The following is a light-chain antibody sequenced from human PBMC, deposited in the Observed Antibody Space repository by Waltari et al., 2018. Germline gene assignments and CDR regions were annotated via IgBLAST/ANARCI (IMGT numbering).Light chain of an antibody. CDR3: DSYASENILL. V-gene: IGLV2-14*01. CDR1: RIHIGGYDY. Sequence: QSALSQPASVSGSPRQTITIPCRGSRIHIGGYDYVSWYQQHPGKAPKLLIYDVNKRPSGVSDRFSGSKLGFTASLTISGLQAEDEADYYCDSYASENILLFGGGTKVTVL. CDR2: DVN. J-gene: IGLJ2*01.